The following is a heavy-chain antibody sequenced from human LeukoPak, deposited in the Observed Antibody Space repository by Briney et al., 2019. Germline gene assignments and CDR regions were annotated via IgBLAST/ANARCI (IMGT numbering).Heavy chain of an antibody. D-gene: IGHD4-17*01. J-gene: IGHJ4*02. CDR3: AKDADFGDFDY. CDR1: GFTFSSYA. Sequence: GGSLRLSCAASGFTFSSYAMHWVRQAPGKGLEWVAVISYDGSNKYYADSVKGRFTISRDNSKNTLYLQMNSLRAEDTAVYYCAKDADFGDFDYWGQGTLVTVSS. CDR2: ISYDGSNK. V-gene: IGHV3-30-3*01.